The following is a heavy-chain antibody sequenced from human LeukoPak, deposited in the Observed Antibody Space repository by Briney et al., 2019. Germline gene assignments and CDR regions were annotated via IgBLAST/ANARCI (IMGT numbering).Heavy chain of an antibody. CDR2: IDGGGTST. D-gene: IGHD2-2*01. V-gene: IGHV3-23*01. CDR1: GFTFKRYH. J-gene: IGHJ3*02. CDR3: AKDGWLVVPAAIGIHDAFDI. Sequence: GGSLRLSCAASGFTFKRYHMSWVRQAPGKGLDWVSSIDGGGTSTYYADSVKGRFTISRDNSKNTLYQQMNSLRAEDTAVYYCAKDGWLVVPAAIGIHDAFDIWGQGTMVTVSS.